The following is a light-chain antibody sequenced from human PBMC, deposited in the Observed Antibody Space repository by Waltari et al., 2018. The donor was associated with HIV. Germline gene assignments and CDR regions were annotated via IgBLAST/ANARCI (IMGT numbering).Light chain of an antibody. CDR3: MQGSHWPRT. J-gene: IGKJ1*01. V-gene: IGKV2-30*01. CDR2: NVS. Sequence: DVVLTQSPLSLPVTLGQPASISCRSNQSLVYSDGNTYLNWFLQRPGQSPRRLIYNVSNRGSGVPERFSGSGSGTDFTLKISRVEAEDVGVYSCMQGSHWPRTFGQGTKVEIK. CDR1: QSLVYSDGNTY.